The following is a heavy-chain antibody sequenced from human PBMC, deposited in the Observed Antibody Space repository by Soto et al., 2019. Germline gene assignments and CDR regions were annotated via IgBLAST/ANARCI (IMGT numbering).Heavy chain of an antibody. CDR2: IYPGDSDT. V-gene: IGHV5-51*03. CDR3: ASQQDIVVVTAAIKGFDAFDI. J-gene: IGHJ3*02. D-gene: IGHD2-2*02. CDR1: GYSFTSYW. Sequence: EVQLVQSGAEVKKPGESLKISCKGSGYSFTSYWIGWLRQMPGKGLEWMGIIYPGDSDTRYSPSFQGQVTISGNKSISTAYLQWSSLKASDTAMYYCASQQDIVVVTAAIKGFDAFDIWGQGTTVTVSS.